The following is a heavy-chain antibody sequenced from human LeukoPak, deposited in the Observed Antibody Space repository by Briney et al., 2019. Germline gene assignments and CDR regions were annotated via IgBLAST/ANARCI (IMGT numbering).Heavy chain of an antibody. CDR2: ISGSGGST. D-gene: IGHD6-19*01. J-gene: IGHJ4*02. CDR3: AKAVRSSGWYYFDY. Sequence: GGSLRLSCAASGFSVSGKFMSWVRQAPGKGLEWVSAISGSGGSTYYADSVKGRFTISRDNSKNTLYLQMNSLRAEDTAVYYCAKAVRSSGWYYFDYWGQGTLVTVSS. CDR1: GFSVSGKF. V-gene: IGHV3-23*01.